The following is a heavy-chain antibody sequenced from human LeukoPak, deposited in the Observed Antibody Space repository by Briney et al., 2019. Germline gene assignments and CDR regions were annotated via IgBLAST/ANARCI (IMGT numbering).Heavy chain of an antibody. Sequence: GGSLRLSCAASGFTFSSYSLTWVRQAPGKGLEWVSSISSTSFYIYYADSVKGRFYISRDNAKNSLYLQMNSLRAEDTAVYYCARDYHDILTGYSSTPNYWGQGTLVTVSS. CDR3: ARDYHDILTGYSSTPNY. J-gene: IGHJ4*02. V-gene: IGHV3-21*01. CDR1: GFTFSSYS. D-gene: IGHD3-9*01. CDR2: ISSTSFYI.